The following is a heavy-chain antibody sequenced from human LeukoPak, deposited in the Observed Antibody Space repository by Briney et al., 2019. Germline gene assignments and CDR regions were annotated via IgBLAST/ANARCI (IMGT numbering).Heavy chain of an antibody. D-gene: IGHD3-10*01. J-gene: IGHJ4*02. Sequence: GGSLRLSCAASGFIFSSYWMSWVRQAPGKGLEWVANIKQDGSEKYYVDSVKGRFTISRDSAKNSLYLQMNSLRAEDTAVYYCARDEYYGSGSGYWGQGTLVTVSS. CDR3: ARDEYYGSGSGY. CDR2: IKQDGSEK. CDR1: GFIFSSYW. V-gene: IGHV3-7*01.